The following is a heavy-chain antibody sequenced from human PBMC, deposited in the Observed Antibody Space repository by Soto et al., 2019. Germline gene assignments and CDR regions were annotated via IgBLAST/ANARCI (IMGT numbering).Heavy chain of an antibody. CDR2: ISAYNGNT. CDR1: GYTFTSYG. CDR3: ARDLLEWELLPPFDY. V-gene: IGHV1-18*04. J-gene: IGHJ4*02. Sequence: QVQLVQSGAEVKKPGASVKVSCKASGYTFTSYGISWVRQAPGQGLEWMGWISAYNGNTNYAQKLQGRVTITTDTSTSTAYMELRSLRSDDTAVYYCARDLLEWELLPPFDYWGQGTLVTVSS. D-gene: IGHD1-26*01.